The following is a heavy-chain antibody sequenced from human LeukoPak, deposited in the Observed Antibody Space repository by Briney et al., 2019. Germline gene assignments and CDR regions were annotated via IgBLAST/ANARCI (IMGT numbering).Heavy chain of an antibody. J-gene: IGHJ3*02. V-gene: IGHV4-34*01. CDR1: GGSFSGYY. CDR2: INHSGST. Sequence: SETLSLTCAVYGGSFSGYYWSWIRQPPGKGLEWIGEINHSGSTNYNPSLKSRVTISVDTSKNQFSLKLSSVSAADTAVYYCARQVLRFLEWLPHDAFDIWGQGTMVTVSS. D-gene: IGHD3-3*01. CDR3: ARQVLRFLEWLPHDAFDI.